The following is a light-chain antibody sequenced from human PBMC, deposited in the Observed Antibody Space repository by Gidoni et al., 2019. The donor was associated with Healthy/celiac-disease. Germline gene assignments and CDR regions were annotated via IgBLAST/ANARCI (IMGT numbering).Light chain of an antibody. V-gene: IGKV1-5*03. J-gene: IGKJ2*01. CDR2: KAS. CDR1: QSISSW. CDR3: QQYNSYSPYT. Sequence: DIQMPQSPSTLSASVGDRVTITCRASQSISSWLAWYQQKPGKAPKLLIYKASSLERGVPARFSGSGSGREFTLTISSLKPDDFATYYCQQYNSYSPYTYXQXTKLEIK.